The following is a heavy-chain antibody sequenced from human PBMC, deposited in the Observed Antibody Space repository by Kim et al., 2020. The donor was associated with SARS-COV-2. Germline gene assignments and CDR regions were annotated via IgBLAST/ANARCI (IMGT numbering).Heavy chain of an antibody. Sequence: GGSLRLSCAASGFTFSSYGMHWVRQAPGKGLEWVAVISYDGSNKYYADSVKGRFTISRDNSKNTLYLQMNSLRAEDTAVYYCAKPRVGYDYNGMDVWGQGTTVTVSS. CDR3: AKPRVGYDYNGMDV. CDR2: ISYDGSNK. V-gene: IGHV3-30*18. D-gene: IGHD5-12*01. CDR1: GFTFSSYG. J-gene: IGHJ6*02.